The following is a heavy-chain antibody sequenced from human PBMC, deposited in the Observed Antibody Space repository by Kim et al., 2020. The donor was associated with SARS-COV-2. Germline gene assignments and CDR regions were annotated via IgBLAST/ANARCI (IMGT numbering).Heavy chain of an antibody. CDR3: AKVEELYGDYFDY. J-gene: IGHJ4*02. V-gene: IGHV3-23*01. D-gene: IGHD4-17*01. Sequence: YANPGKGRFTITSDNSKNTLYLQMNSLRAEDTAVYYCAKVEELYGDYFDYWGQGTLVTVSS.